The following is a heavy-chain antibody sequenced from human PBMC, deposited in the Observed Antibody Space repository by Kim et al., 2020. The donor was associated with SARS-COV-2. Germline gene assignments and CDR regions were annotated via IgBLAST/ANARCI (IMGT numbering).Heavy chain of an antibody. D-gene: IGHD3-3*01. J-gene: IGHJ6*02. CDR2: IYYSGST. V-gene: IGHV4-31*03. CDR1: GGSISSGGYY. CDR3: ARRKGGTIYPYYYYGMDV. Sequence: SETLSLTCTVSGGSISSGGYYWSWIRQHPGKGLEWIGYIYYSGSTYYNPSLKSRVTISVDTSKNQFSLKLSSVTAADTAVYYCARRKGGTIYPYYYYGMDVWGQGTTVTVSS.